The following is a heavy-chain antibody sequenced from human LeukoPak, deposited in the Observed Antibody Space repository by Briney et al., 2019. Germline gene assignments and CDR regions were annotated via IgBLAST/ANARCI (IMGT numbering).Heavy chain of an antibody. CDR3: ARVEQQLVIYYGMDV. Sequence: PGGSLSLSCAASGFTFSSYEMNWVRQAPGKGLEWVSYISSSGSTIYYADSVKGRFTISRDNAKNSLYLQMNSLRAEDTAVYYCARVEQQLVIYYGMDVWGQGTTVTVSS. V-gene: IGHV3-48*03. D-gene: IGHD6-13*01. CDR1: GFTFSSYE. CDR2: ISSSGSTI. J-gene: IGHJ6*02.